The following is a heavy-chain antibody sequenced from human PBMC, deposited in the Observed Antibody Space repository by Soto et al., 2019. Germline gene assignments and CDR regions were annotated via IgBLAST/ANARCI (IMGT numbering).Heavy chain of an antibody. J-gene: IGHJ5*02. Sequence: QVQLVQSGAEVKKPGSSVKVSCKAYGGTFSSYAISWVRQAPGQGLEWMGGIIPIFGTANYAQKFQGRVTITADESTSTAYMELSSLRSEDTAVYYCARNPLDSSGWYGNWFDPWGQGTLVTVSS. CDR2: IIPIFGTA. CDR1: GGTFSSYA. D-gene: IGHD6-19*01. V-gene: IGHV1-69*12. CDR3: ARNPLDSSGWYGNWFDP.